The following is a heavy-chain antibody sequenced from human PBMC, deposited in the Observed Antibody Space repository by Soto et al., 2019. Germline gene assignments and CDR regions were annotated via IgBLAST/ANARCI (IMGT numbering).Heavy chain of an antibody. D-gene: IGHD5-12*01. V-gene: IGHV4-34*01. CDR3: ARGFQRGPYYYYYYGMDV. J-gene: IGHJ6*02. Sequence: KPSETLSLTCAVYGGSFSGYYWSWIRQPPGKGLEWIGEINHSGSTNYNPSLKSRVTISVDTSKNQFSLKLSSVTAADTAVYYCARGFQRGPYYYYYYGMDVWGQGTTVTVSS. CDR2: INHSGST. CDR1: GGSFSGYY.